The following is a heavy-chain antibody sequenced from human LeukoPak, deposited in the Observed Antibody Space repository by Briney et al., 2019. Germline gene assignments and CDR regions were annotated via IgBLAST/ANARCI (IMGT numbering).Heavy chain of an antibody. J-gene: IGHJ4*02. CDR2: IYTSGST. Sequence: PSETLSLTCAVYDGSFSGYYWSWIRQPAGKGLEWIGRIYTSGSTNYNPSLKSRVTISVDTSKNQFSLKLSSVTAADTAVYYCASGLRYFDLYYWGQGTLVTVSS. D-gene: IGHD3-9*01. V-gene: IGHV4-59*10. CDR3: ASGLRYFDLYY. CDR1: DGSFSGYY.